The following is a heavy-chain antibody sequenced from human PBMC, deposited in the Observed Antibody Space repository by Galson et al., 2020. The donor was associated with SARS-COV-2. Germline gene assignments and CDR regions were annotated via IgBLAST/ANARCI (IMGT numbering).Heavy chain of an antibody. J-gene: IGHJ5*02. CDR3: ARGESYAGGDDWFDP. V-gene: IGHV3-33*01. Sequence: GGSLRLSCAASGFTFSSYGMHWVRQAPGKGLEWVAVIWYDGSNKYYADSVKGRFTISRDNSKNTLYLQMNSLRAEDTAVYYCARGESYAGGDDWFDPWGEGALVTVSS. D-gene: IGHD1-26*01. CDR1: GFTFSSYG. CDR2: IWYDGSNK.